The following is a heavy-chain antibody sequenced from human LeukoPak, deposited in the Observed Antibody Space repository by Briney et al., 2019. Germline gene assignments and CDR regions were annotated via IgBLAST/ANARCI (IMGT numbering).Heavy chain of an antibody. J-gene: IGHJ4*02. D-gene: IGHD1-26*01. CDR1: GFTFSSYA. CDR3: ARGYIGSYLDY. Sequence: GGSLRLSCAASGFTFSSYAMHWVRQAPGKGLKWVAVISYDGSNKYYADSVKGRFTISRDNSKNTLYLQMNSLRAEDTAVYYCARGYIGSYLDYWGQGTLVTVSS. CDR2: ISYDGSNK. V-gene: IGHV3-30-3*01.